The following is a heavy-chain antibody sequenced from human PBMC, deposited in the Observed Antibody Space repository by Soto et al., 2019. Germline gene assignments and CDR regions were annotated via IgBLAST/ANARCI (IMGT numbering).Heavy chain of an antibody. J-gene: IGHJ6*02. CDR2: IYYTGST. Sequence: SETRSLSCTVSGGSISSRYWSGIRQRPGKGLEWIGYIYYTGSTNYNPSLKSRVTISVDMSRNQFSLKLSSVTAADTAVYYCGRYPRSNYYGSGSYYPSYGMDVWAQRTKVTGSS. D-gene: IGHD3-10*01. CDR1: GGSISSRY. V-gene: IGHV4-59*08. CDR3: GRYPRSNYYGSGSYYPSYGMDV.